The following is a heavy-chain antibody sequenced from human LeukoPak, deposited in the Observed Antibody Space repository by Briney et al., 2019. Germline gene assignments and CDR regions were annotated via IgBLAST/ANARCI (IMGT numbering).Heavy chain of an antibody. D-gene: IGHD2-15*01. CDR3: ARDRFPGVVRSHNWFDP. CDR1: GFTFSSYS. V-gene: IGHV3-21*01. CDR2: ISSSSSYI. J-gene: IGHJ5*02. Sequence: GGSLRLSCAASGFTFSSYSMNWVRQAPGKGLEWVSSISSSSSYIYYADSVKGRFTISRDNAKNSLYLQMNSLRAEDTAVYYCARDRFPGVVRSHNWFDPWGQGTLVTVSS.